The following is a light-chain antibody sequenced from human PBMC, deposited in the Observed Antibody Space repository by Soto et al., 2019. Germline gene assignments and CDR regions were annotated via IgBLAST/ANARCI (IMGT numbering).Light chain of an antibody. CDR2: EVT. CDR3: SSYTSRSIVV. V-gene: IGLV2-14*01. Sequence: QSALTQPASVSGSPGQSITISCTGTSSDVGAYNFVSWYQHHPGRAPKLIIYEVTIRPSGVSNRFSGSKSGNTASLTISGLQADDEADYYCSSYTSRSIVVFGGGTKVTVL. J-gene: IGLJ2*01. CDR1: SSDVGAYNF.